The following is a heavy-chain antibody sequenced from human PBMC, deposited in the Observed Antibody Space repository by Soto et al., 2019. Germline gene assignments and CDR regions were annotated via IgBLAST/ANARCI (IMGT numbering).Heavy chain of an antibody. Sequence: QVQLRESGPGLVKPSQTLSLICTVSGASMTSGSYYWTWIRQHPVRGLEWIGYTHFTGLSDVNPSHPARVSVATVTFTHLFPLNISSETYADAAMYYCSAQRIAQGQNEDYWGKGTLVTFSS. CDR2: THFTGLS. CDR1: GASMTSGSYY. V-gene: IGHV4-31*03. D-gene: IGHD1-1*01. J-gene: IGHJ4*02. CDR3: SAQRIAQGQNEDY.